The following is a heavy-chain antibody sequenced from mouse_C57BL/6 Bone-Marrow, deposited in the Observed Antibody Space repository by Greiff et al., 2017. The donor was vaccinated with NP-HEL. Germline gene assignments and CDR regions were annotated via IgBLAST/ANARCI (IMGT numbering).Heavy chain of an antibody. J-gene: IGHJ3*01. CDR3: ARGGDYYYGSSPFAY. D-gene: IGHD1-1*01. Sequence: EVQLQESGPGLVKPSQSLSLTCSVTGYSITSGYYWNWIRQFPGNKLEWMGYISYDGSNNYNPSLKNRISITRDTSKNQFFLKLNSVTTEDTATYYCARGGDYYYGSSPFAYWGQGTLVTVSA. V-gene: IGHV3-6*01. CDR1: GYSITSGYY. CDR2: ISYDGSN.